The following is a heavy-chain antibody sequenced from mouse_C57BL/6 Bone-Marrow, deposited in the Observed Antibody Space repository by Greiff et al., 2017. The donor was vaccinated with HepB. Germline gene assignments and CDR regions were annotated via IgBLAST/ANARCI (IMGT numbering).Heavy chain of an antibody. D-gene: IGHD2-5*01. CDR1: GYSITSGYY. J-gene: IGHJ4*01. CDR3: ARDAYYSNSYYYAMDY. CDR2: ISYDGSN. Sequence: EVKLMESGPGLVKPSQSLSLTCSVTGYSITSGYYWNWIRQFPGNKLEWMGYISYDGSNNYNPSLKNRISITRDTSKNQFLLKLNSVTTEDTATYYCARDAYYSNSYYYAMDYWGQGTSVTVSS. V-gene: IGHV3-6*01.